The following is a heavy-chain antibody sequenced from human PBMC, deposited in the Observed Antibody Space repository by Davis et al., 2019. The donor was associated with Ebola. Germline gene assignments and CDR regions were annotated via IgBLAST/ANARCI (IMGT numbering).Heavy chain of an antibody. CDR3: ARRKSGWYLGNFDY. D-gene: IGHD6-19*01. V-gene: IGHV4-34*01. J-gene: IGHJ4*02. Sequence: SETLSLTCAVYGGSFSGYYWSWIRQLPGKGLEWIGEINHSGSTNYNPSLKSRVTISVDTSKNQFSLKLSSVTAADTAVYYCARRKSGWYLGNFDYWGQGTLVTVSS. CDR1: GGSFSGYY. CDR2: INHSGST.